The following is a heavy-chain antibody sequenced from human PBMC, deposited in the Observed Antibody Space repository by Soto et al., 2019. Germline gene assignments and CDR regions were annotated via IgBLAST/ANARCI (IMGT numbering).Heavy chain of an antibody. CDR3: AKTGFWSDYRVADC. CDR1: GGSISRSSSY. J-gene: IGHJ4*02. D-gene: IGHD3-3*01. V-gene: IGHV4-39*01. Sequence: QLQLQESGPGLVKPSETVSLTCTVSGGSISRSSSYWGWIRQPPGNGLEWIGSINYSGSTYYNPSLKSRITISVDTSKNQFSLKLTSVTAADTAVYFCAKTGFWSDYRVADCWGQGTLVTVSS. CDR2: INYSGST.